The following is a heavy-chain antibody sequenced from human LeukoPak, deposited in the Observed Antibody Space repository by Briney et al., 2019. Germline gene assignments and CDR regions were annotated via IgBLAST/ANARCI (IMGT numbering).Heavy chain of an antibody. D-gene: IGHD3-10*01. J-gene: IGHJ5*02. CDR2: IYYSGST. Sequence: SETLSLTCTVSGGSISSYYWSWIRQPPGKGLEWIGYIYYSGSTNYNPSLKSRVTISVDTSKNQFSLKLSSVTAADTAVYYCARLSMVRGAPRFDPWGQGTLVTVSS. CDR3: ARLSMVRGAPRFDP. V-gene: IGHV4-59*08. CDR1: GGSISSYY.